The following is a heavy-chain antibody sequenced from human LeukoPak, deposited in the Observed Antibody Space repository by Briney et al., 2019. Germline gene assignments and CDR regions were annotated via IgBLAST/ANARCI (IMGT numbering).Heavy chain of an antibody. Sequence: SQTLSLTCTVSGGSISSGSYYWSWIRQPAGKGLEWIGRIYTSGSTNYNPSLKSRVTISVDTSKNQFSLKLSSVTAADTAVYHCARAFTMVRGVITPYYFDYWGQGTLVTVSS. D-gene: IGHD3-10*01. CDR1: GGSISSGSYY. CDR3: ARAFTMVRGVITPYYFDY. V-gene: IGHV4-61*02. CDR2: IYTSGST. J-gene: IGHJ4*02.